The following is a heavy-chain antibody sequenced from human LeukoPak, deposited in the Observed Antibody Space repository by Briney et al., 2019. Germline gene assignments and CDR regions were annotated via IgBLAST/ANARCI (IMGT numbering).Heavy chain of an antibody. CDR2: FDPEDGET. D-gene: IGHD1-1*01. J-gene: IGHJ4*02. V-gene: IGHV1-24*01. CDR1: GYTLTELS. Sequence: ASVKVSCKVSGYTLTELSMHWVRQAPGKGLEWMGGFDPEDGETIYAQKFQGRVTMTEDTSTDTAYMELSSLRSEDTAVYYCARDSARVQDINCWGQGTLVTVSS. CDR3: ARDSARVQDINC.